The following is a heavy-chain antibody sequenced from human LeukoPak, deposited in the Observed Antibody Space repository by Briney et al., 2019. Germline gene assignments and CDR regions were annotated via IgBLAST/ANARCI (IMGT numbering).Heavy chain of an antibody. CDR1: GGSFSGYY. D-gene: IGHD3-16*01. CDR2: INHSGST. V-gene: IGHV4-34*01. J-gene: IGHJ6*02. Sequence: SETLSLTCAVYGGSFSGYYWSWIRQPPGKGLEWIGEINHSGSTNYNPSLKSRVTISVDTSKNQFSLKLSSVTAADTAVYYCARGIMITFGGDPYYYYYYGMDVWGQGTTVTVSS. CDR3: ARGIMITFGGDPYYYYYYGMDV.